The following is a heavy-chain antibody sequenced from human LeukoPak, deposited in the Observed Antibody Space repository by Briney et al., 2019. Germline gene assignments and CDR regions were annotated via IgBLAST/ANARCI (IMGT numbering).Heavy chain of an antibody. CDR2: FYHGGST. CDR3: ARGGVTIFGVATPTNWFDP. D-gene: IGHD3-3*01. J-gene: IGHJ5*02. Sequence: SETLSLTCTVSGYSISTGYYWDWIRQPPGKGLEWIGTFYHGGSTYYNPSLKSRVTISVDTSKNQFSLNLTSVTAADTAVYYCARGGVTIFGVATPTNWFDPWGQGTLVTVSS. V-gene: IGHV4-38-2*02. CDR1: GYSISTGYY.